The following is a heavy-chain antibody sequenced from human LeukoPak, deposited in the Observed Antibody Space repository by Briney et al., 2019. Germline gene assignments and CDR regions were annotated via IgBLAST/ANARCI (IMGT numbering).Heavy chain of an antibody. CDR2: INTNTGNP. CDR1: GYTFSSYG. D-gene: IGHD6-13*01. Sequence: ASVKVSCKPSGYTFSSYGVSWVRQAPGQGLEWMGWINTNTGNPTCAQGFTGRFVFSLDTSVSTAYLQISSLKAEDTAVYYCARGLWGAAAPMDVWGQGTTVTVSS. CDR3: ARGLWGAAAPMDV. J-gene: IGHJ6*02. V-gene: IGHV7-4-1*02.